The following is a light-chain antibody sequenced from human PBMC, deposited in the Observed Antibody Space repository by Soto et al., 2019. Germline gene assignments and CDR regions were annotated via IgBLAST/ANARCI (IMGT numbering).Light chain of an antibody. J-gene: IGKJ1*01. CDR1: QSISLF. CDR3: HQTDSIPET. V-gene: IGKV1-39*01. CDR2: AAS. Sequence: DIQMTQSPSSLSASVGDTVTITCGASQSISLFLNWYQQKPGKAPKLLIYAASSLQSGVPSRSSGNGPGTDFTLTISSLQPEDFATYYCHQTDSIPETFGQGTKVEIK.